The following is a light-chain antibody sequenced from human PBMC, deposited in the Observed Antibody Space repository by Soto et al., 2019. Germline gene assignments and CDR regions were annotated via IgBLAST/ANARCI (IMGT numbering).Light chain of an antibody. CDR3: QQYDSWPLT. CDR1: QSVGND. Sequence: EIVMTQSPATLSVSPGDRATLSCRASQSVGNDLAWYQQKPGQAPRLLIHDASTRATDIPARFSGSGSGTEFTLTISSLQSEDFAVYHCQQYDSWPLTFGGGTTGDIK. CDR2: DAS. V-gene: IGKV3D-15*01. J-gene: IGKJ4*01.